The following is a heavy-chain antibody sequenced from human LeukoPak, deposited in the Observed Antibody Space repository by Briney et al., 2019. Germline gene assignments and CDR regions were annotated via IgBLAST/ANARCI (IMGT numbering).Heavy chain of an antibody. V-gene: IGHV3-23*01. CDR1: GFTFSSYA. CDR3: AKEGGVTQYYYYYYGMDV. Sequence: GGSLRLSCAASGFTFSSYAMSWVRQAPGKGLEWVSAISGSGGSTYYADSVKGRFTISRDNSKNTLYLQMNSLRAEDTAVYYCAKEGGVTQYYYYYYGMDVWGQGTTVTVSS. CDR2: ISGSGGST. D-gene: IGHD2-21*02. J-gene: IGHJ6*02.